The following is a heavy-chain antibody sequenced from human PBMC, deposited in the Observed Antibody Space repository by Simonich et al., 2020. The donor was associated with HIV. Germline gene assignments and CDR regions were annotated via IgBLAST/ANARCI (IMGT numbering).Heavy chain of an antibody. CDR2: ISSSSSYI. Sequence: EVQLVESGGGLVKPGGSLRLSCAASGFTFSSYSMNRVRQAPGKGLEWVSSISSSSSYIYYADSVKGRFTISRDNAKNSLYLQMNSPRAEDTAVYYCARDGRKGSSTSCSDYWGQGTLVTVSS. J-gene: IGHJ4*02. V-gene: IGHV3-21*01. CDR1: GFTFSSYS. CDR3: ARDGRKGSSTSCSDY. D-gene: IGHD2-2*01.